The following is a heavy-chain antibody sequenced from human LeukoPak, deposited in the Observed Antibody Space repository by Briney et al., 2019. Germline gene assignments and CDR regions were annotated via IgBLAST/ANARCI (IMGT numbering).Heavy chain of an antibody. Sequence: ASVKVSCKASGYTYSSYGISWVRQAPGQGLEWMGWINGYKGNTNYAQKVRGRVTMTTDTSTSTAYMELRSLRSDDTAVYYCARDLTYDYSNYGYWGQGTLVTVSS. D-gene: IGHD4-11*01. CDR2: INGYKGNT. CDR3: ARDLTYDYSNYGY. J-gene: IGHJ4*02. V-gene: IGHV1-18*01. CDR1: GYTYSSYG.